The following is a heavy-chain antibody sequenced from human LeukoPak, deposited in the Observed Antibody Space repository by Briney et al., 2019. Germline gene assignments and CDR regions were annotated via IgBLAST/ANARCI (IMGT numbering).Heavy chain of an antibody. J-gene: IGHJ4*02. CDR3: ARHDSAVGALFI. CDR1: GGTISRYY. D-gene: IGHD1-26*01. CDR2: IYSSGST. Sequence: SETLSLTCTVSGGTISRYYWSWIRQSPGGGLEWIGHIYSSGSTNSNPSLKSRVSISVDMSKNEFSLKLTSVTAADTAVYYCARHDSAVGALFIWGQGTLVTVSS. V-gene: IGHV4-59*08.